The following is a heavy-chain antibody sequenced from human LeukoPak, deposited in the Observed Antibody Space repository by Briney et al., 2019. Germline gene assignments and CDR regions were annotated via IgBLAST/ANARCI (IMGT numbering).Heavy chain of an antibody. CDR3: AREPDRYLSYYMDV. J-gene: IGHJ6*03. Sequence: GGSLRLSCAASGFTFSSYAVSWVRQAPGKGLEWVSYISSSGTLIYYADSVKGRFTISRDNAKNSLYLQMNSLRAEDTAVYYCAREPDRYLSYYMDVWGKGTTVTISS. D-gene: IGHD2-2*02. CDR2: ISSSGTLI. CDR1: GFTFSSYA. V-gene: IGHV3-21*05.